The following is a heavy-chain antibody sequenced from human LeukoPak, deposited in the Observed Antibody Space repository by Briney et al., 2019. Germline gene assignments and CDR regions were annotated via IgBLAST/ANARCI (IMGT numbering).Heavy chain of an antibody. Sequence: GASVKVSCKASGYTFTSCGISWVRQAPGQGLEWMGIINPSGGSTSYAQKFQGRVTMTRDTSTSTVYMELSSLRSEDTAVYYCARVGIDGYNLYNWFDPWGQGTLVTVSS. CDR2: INPSGGST. CDR3: ARVGIDGYNLYNWFDP. CDR1: GYTFTSCG. D-gene: IGHD5-24*01. V-gene: IGHV1-46*01. J-gene: IGHJ5*02.